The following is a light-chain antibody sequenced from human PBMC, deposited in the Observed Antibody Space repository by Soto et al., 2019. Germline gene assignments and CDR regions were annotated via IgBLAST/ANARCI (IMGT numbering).Light chain of an antibody. CDR2: GAS. CDR1: QSVCSRC. Sequence: ETVLTQSPGTLSLSPGERVTLSCRASQSVCSRCLAWYQQKPGQSPRLLIYGASSMATGIPDRFSGSGSGTDFTLTISRLEPEDFAVYYWQHYGTTPWTFGQGTKVGIK. CDR3: QHYGTTPWT. V-gene: IGKV3-20*01. J-gene: IGKJ1*01.